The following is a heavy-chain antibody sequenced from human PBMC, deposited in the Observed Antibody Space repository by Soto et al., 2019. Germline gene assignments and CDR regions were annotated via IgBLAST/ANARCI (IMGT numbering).Heavy chain of an antibody. CDR3: AGPGYSSQDY. CDR1: GFTFRSFA. V-gene: IGHV3-23*01. CDR2: ISGSGDDT. J-gene: IGHJ4*02. Sequence: LRLSCAASGFTFRSFALRWVRQAPGKGLEWVSAISGSGDDTDYADSVKGRFTLSRDNSKNTLYLQMNRLRAEDTAVYYCAGPGYSSQDYWGQGALVTVSS. D-gene: IGHD5-18*01.